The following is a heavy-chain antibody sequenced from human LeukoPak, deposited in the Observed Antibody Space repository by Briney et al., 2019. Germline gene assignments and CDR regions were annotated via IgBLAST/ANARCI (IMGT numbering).Heavy chain of an antibody. CDR1: GGAISSYY. CDR3: ARDGLYDSSGYYMDS. J-gene: IGHJ4*02. Sequence: PSETLSLTCTVPGGAISSYYWGWMRQSPGKGLEWIGYIYYSGGTKYNPSLMSRVTISVDRPQNQFSLSLRSVPAADTSVYYCARDGLYDSSGYYMDSWGQGTLVIVSS. CDR2: IYYSGGT. V-gene: IGHV4-59*01. D-gene: IGHD3-22*01.